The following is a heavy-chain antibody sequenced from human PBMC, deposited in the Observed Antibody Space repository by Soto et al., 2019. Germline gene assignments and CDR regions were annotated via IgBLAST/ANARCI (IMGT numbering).Heavy chain of an antibody. CDR2: INLDGGGT. V-gene: IGHV3-7*03. J-gene: IGHJ4*02. D-gene: IGHD6-19*01. CDR3: ARYFRGSGRYFFDY. Sequence: PGWSLRLGCVACGFTFFSSVMGWVRQAPGKGLQWVANINLDGGGTYYVDSVEGRFNISRDNAKDSLYLQMNSLRGEETAVYYCARYFRGSGRYFFDYWGQGSLVSVSS. CDR1: GFTFFSSV.